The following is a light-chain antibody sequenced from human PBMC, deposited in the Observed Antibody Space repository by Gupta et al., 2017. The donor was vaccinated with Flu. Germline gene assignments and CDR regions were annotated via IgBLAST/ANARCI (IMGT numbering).Light chain of an antibody. V-gene: IGLV2-23*03. CDR1: RSDVGSYYL. CDR2: DGT. CDR3: CPSAATVPFPWV. J-gene: IGLJ2*01. Sequence: QSALTQPASVSGSPGQSITISCTGTRSDVGSYYLVYCYHQHPAKAPKLVIYDGTKRPSGVSTRFSCATSDKTAASTTAALQAEDEATYYYCPSAATVPFPWVFGGGTKLTVL.